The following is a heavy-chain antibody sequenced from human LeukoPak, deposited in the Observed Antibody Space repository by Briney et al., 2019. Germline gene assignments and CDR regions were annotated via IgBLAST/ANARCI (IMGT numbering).Heavy chain of an antibody. CDR2: IYYSGNT. CDR3: ARSYCGGGSCGAFDI. Sequence: KPSETLSLTCTVSGCSISSYYWSWIRQPPGKGLEWIGYIYYSGNTNYNPSLKSRVTISVDTSKNQFSLRLSSVTAADTAVYYCARSYCGGGSCGAFDIWGQGTMVTVSS. J-gene: IGHJ3*02. V-gene: IGHV4-59*01. D-gene: IGHD2-15*01. CDR1: GCSISSYY.